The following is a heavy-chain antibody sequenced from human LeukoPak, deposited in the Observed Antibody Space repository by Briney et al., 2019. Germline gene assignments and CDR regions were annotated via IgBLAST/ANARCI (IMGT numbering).Heavy chain of an antibody. CDR2: MNPNSGNT. J-gene: IGHJ4*02. D-gene: IGHD1-1*01. V-gene: IGHV1-8*03. CDR3: ARGPEWKLERRLPDY. Sequence: GASVKVSCKASGYTFTSYDINWVRQATGQGLEWMGWMNPNSGNTGYAQKFQGRVTITRNTSISTAYMELSSLRSEDTAVYYCARGPEWKLERRLPDYWGQGTLVTVSS. CDR1: GYTFTSYD.